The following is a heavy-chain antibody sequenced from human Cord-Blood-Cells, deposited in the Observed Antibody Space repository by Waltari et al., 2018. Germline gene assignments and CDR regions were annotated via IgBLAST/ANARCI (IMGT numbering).Heavy chain of an antibody. Sequence: QVQLQESGPGLVKPSETMSLTCAVSGYSISSGYYWGWIRQPQGKVLEWIGSIYHSGSTYYNPSLKSRVTISVDTSKNQFSLKLSSVTAADTAVYYCASMLWIPYWGQGTLVTVSS. D-gene: IGHD2-21*01. CDR1: GYSISSGYY. CDR2: IYHSGST. CDR3: ASMLWIPY. J-gene: IGHJ4*02. V-gene: IGHV4-38-2*01.